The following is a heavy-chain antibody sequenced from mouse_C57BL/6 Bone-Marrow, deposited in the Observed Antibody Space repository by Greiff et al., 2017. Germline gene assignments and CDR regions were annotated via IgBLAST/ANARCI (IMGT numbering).Heavy chain of an antibody. Sequence: EVKLMESGGDLVKPGGSLKLSCAASGFTFSSYGMSWVRQTPDKRLEWVATISSGGSYTYYPDSVKGRFTISRDNAKNTLYLQMSSLKSEDTAMYYCARYYAMDYWGQGTSVTVSS. J-gene: IGHJ4*01. CDR2: ISSGGSYT. CDR1: GFTFSSYG. CDR3: ARYYAMDY. V-gene: IGHV5-6*01.